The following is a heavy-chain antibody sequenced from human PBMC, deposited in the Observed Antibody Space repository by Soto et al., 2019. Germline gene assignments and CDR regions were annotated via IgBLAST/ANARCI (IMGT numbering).Heavy chain of an antibody. D-gene: IGHD1-26*01. CDR1: GGSFSGYY. CDR3: ARGWVVYYMDV. Sequence: SETLSLTCAVYGGSFSGYYWSWIRQPPGKGLEWIGEINHSGSTNYNPSLKSRVTISVDTSRNQFSLKLSSVTAADTAVYYCARGWVVYYMDVWGKGTTVTVSS. J-gene: IGHJ6*03. V-gene: IGHV4-34*01. CDR2: INHSGST.